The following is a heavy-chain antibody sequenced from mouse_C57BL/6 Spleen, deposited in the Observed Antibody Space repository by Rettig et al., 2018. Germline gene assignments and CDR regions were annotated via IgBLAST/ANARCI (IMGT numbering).Heavy chain of an antibody. Sequence: IHWMKQRPEQGLEWIGYIYPRDGSTKYNEKFKGKATLTADKSSSTAYMQLNSLTSEDSAVYFCASKIYYYGSSYVYYYAMDYWGQGTSVTVSS. V-gene: IGHV1-78*01. CDR3: ASKIYYYGSSYVYYYAMDY. D-gene: IGHD1-1*01. J-gene: IGHJ4*01. CDR2: IYPRDGST.